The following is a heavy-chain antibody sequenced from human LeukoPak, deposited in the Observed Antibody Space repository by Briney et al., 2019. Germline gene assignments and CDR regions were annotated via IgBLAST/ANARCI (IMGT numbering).Heavy chain of an antibody. CDR2: IYYSGST. CDR1: GGSISSYY. J-gene: IGHJ5*02. CDR3: ARSSGWYLSWFDP. V-gene: IGHV4-59*01. D-gene: IGHD6-19*01. Sequence: SETLSLACTVSGGSISSYYWSWIRQPPGKGLEWIGYIYYSGSTNYNPSLKSRVTISVDTSKNQFSLKLSSVTAADTAVYYCARSSGWYLSWFDPWGQGTLVTVSS.